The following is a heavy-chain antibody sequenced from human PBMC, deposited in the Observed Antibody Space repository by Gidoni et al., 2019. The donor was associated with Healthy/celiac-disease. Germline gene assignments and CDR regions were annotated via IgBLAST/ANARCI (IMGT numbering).Heavy chain of an antibody. V-gene: IGHV4-39*01. Sequence: QLQLQESGPGLVKPSETLSLTCTVSGGSISSSSYYWGWIRQPPGKGLEWIGSIYYSGSTYYNPSLKSRVTISVDTSKNQFSLKLSSVTAADTAVYYCARHYDYVWGSYRAGFDYWGQGTLVTVSS. J-gene: IGHJ4*02. CDR2: IYYSGST. CDR3: ARHYDYVWGSYRAGFDY. CDR1: GGSISSSSYY. D-gene: IGHD3-16*02.